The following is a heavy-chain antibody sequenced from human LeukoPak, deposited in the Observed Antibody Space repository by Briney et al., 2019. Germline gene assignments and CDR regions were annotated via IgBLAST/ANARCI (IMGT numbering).Heavy chain of an antibody. CDR2: IYHSGST. D-gene: IGHD3-3*01. CDR1: GFTFSSYE. Sequence: GSLRLSCAASGFTFSSYEMNWVRQAPGKGLEWIGSIYHSGSTYYNPSLKSRVTISVGTSKNQFSLKLSSVTAADTAVYYCARDLYDFWSGYPLDIWGQGTMVTVSS. V-gene: IGHV4-38-2*02. CDR3: ARDLYDFWSGYPLDI. J-gene: IGHJ3*02.